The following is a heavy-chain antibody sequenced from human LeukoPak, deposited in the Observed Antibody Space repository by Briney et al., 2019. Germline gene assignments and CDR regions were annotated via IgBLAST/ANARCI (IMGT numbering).Heavy chain of an antibody. CDR2: IYSGGNT. CDR3: ARDLHPRLAGFFDY. J-gene: IGHJ4*02. Sequence: PGGSLRLSCAASGFTVISNYMSWVRQPPGKGLECVSVIYSGGNTYYADSVEGRFTISRDNSKNTLYLQMKTLKPEDTAVYYCARDLHPRLAGFFDYWGQGTLVTVSS. CDR1: GFTVISNY. V-gene: IGHV3-53*01. D-gene: IGHD3-3*02.